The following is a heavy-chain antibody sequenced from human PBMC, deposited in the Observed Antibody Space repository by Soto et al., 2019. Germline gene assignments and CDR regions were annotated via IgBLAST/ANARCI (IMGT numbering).Heavy chain of an antibody. J-gene: IGHJ4*02. V-gene: IGHV3-23*01. CDR3: ARHPGYGLYYFDY. CDR1: GFTFSSYA. CDR2: ISGSVGST. D-gene: IGHD5-18*01. Sequence: GGSLRLSYAASGFTFSSYAMGWVRQAPGKGLEWVSAISGSVGSTYYADSVKGRFTISRDNSKNTLYLQMNSLRAEDTAVYDCARHPGYGLYYFDYWGQGTLVTVSS.